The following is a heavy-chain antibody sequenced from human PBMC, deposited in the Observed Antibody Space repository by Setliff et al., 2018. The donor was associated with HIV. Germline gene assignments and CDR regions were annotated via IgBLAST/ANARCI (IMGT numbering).Heavy chain of an antibody. CDR1: GGSISSGSYY. V-gene: IGHV4-61*09. J-gene: IGHJ5*02. Sequence: KPSETLSLTCTVSGGSISSGSYYWSWIRQPAGKGLEWIGHIYTSGSTNYNPSLKSRVTISVDTSKNQFSLKLSSVTAADTAVYYCARDVGYYGSGSQPWGQGTLVTVSS. CDR2: IYTSGST. D-gene: IGHD3-10*01. CDR3: ARDVGYYGSGSQP.